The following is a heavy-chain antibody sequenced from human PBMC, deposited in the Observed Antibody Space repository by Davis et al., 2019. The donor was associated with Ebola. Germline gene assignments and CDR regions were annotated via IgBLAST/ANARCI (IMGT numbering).Heavy chain of an antibody. D-gene: IGHD2-2*02. Sequence: ASVKVSCKVSGYTLTELSMHWVRQAPGKGLEWMGGFDPEDGETIYAQKFQGRVTMTEDTSTDTAYMELSSLRSEDTAVYYCATRGDIVVVPAAITPGTIDYWGQGTLVTVSS. V-gene: IGHV1-24*01. CDR1: GYTLTELS. J-gene: IGHJ4*02. CDR2: FDPEDGET. CDR3: ATRGDIVVVPAAITPGTIDY.